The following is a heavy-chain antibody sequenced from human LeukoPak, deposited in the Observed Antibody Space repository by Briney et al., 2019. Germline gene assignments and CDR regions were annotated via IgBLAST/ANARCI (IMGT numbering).Heavy chain of an antibody. Sequence: LETLSLTCAVYSGSFSGYYWSWIRQPPGKGLEWIGEVNDSGITNCNPSLKSRVTISVDTAKNQFSLKLSSVTAADTAVYYCARHRLGATRSFDIWGQGTMVTVSS. V-gene: IGHV4-34*01. CDR2: VNDSGIT. CDR3: ARHRLGATRSFDI. D-gene: IGHD4/OR15-4a*01. CDR1: SGSFSGYY. J-gene: IGHJ3*02.